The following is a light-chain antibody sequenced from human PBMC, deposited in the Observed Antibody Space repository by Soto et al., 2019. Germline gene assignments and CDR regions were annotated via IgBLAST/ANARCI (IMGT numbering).Light chain of an antibody. CDR1: QSVSGNF. Sequence: EIVLTQSPGTLSLSPGERATLSCWASQSVSGNFLAWYQVTPGQAPRLVVYGASTRASGFPDRFSGSGSGTDFTLTISRLEPEDFAMYYCQVYNSSPWTFGQGTKVEIK. CDR3: QVYNSSPWT. J-gene: IGKJ1*01. V-gene: IGKV3-20*01. CDR2: GAS.